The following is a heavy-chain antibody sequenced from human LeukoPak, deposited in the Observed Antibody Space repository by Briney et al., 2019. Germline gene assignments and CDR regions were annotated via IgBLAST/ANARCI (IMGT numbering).Heavy chain of an antibody. D-gene: IGHD1-14*01. CDR3: ARTHRRLDS. CDR1: GFTFSSYW. J-gene: IGHJ4*02. Sequence: GGSLRLSCAASGFTFSSYWMSWVRQAPGKGLELVANIKQDGSEKYYVDSVKDRFTISRDNAKNSLYLQMNSLRAEATAVYYCARTHRRLDSGGQGTLVTVSS. V-gene: IGHV3-7*03. CDR2: IKQDGSEK.